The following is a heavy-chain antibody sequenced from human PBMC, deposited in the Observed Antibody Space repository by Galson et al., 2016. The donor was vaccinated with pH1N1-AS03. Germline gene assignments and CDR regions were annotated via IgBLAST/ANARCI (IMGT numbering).Heavy chain of an antibody. CDR3: AKTTVSAFRGNWFDP. J-gene: IGHJ5*02. V-gene: IGHV5-10-1*01. CDR2: IDPGDSYI. Sequence: QSGAEVKKPGESLRISCQGPGYTFTKSWITWVRQMHGKGLEWMGRIDPGDSYIDYSPSFYGHVSISVDTSINTAYLQWNNLKDSDSAIYFCAKTTVSAFRGNWFDPWGQGTLVTVSS. CDR1: GYTFTKSW. D-gene: IGHD5/OR15-5a*01.